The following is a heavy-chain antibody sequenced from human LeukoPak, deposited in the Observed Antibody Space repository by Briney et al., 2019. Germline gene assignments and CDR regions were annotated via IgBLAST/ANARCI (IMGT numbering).Heavy chain of an antibody. CDR3: AKDLRWSPSCFDY. CDR1: GFTFDDYA. V-gene: IGHV3-9*01. D-gene: IGHD4-23*01. J-gene: IGHJ4*02. Sequence: PGGSLRLSCAASGFTFDDYAMHWVRQAPGKGLEWVSGISWNSGSIGYADSVKGRFTISRDNAKNSLYLQMNSLRAEDTAVYYCAKDLRWSPSCFDYWGQGTLVTVSS. CDR2: ISWNSGSI.